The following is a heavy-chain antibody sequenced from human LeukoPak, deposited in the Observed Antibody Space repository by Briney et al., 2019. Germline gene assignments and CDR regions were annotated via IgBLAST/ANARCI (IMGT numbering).Heavy chain of an antibody. Sequence: GGSLRLSCAASGFTFSSYGMYWVRQAPGKGLEWVSYISFSGSNVHYADSVNGRFTISRDNSKSTLFLQMNSLRPEATPVYYCAKPTAGSPTAAGLDSWGQGTLVTVSS. CDR3: AKPTAGSPTAAGLDS. CDR2: ISFSGSNV. D-gene: IGHD4-17*01. CDR1: GFTFSSYG. V-gene: IGHV3-30*02. J-gene: IGHJ4*02.